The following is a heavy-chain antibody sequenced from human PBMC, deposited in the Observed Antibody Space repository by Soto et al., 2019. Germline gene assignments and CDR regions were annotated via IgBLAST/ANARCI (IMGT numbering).Heavy chain of an antibody. V-gene: IGHV4-30-2*01. CDR2: IYHSGST. J-gene: IGHJ4*02. CDR1: GGSISSGGYS. Sequence: TLSLTCAVSGGSISSGGYSWSWIRQPPGKGLEWIGYIYHSGSTYYNPSLKSRVTKSVDRSKNQFSLKLSSVTAADTAVYYCARGQVVAAQHWGQGTLVTVSS. D-gene: IGHD2-15*01. CDR3: ARGQVVAAQH.